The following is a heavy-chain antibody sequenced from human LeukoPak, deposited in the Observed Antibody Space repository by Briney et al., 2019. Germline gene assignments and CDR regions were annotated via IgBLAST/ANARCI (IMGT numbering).Heavy chain of an antibody. J-gene: IGHJ4*02. CDR1: GFTVSSNY. V-gene: IGHV3-66*01. D-gene: IGHD6-19*01. CDR2: IYSGGRT. CDR3: ARIVSGWYYFDY. Sequence: PGGSLRLSCAASGFTVSSNYMSWVRQAPGKGLEWVSVIYSGGRTYYADSVKGRFTISRDNSKNTLYLQMNSLRAEDTAVYYCARIVSGWYYFDYWGQGTLVTVSS.